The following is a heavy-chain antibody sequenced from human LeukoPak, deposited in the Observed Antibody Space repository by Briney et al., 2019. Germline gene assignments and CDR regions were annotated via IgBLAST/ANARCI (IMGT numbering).Heavy chain of an antibody. CDR1: GFIYSRYS. Sequence: PGGSLRLSCAATGFIYSRYSLNWVGQAPGKGLEWVSYISSSTRRIYYADSVKGRFTISRDSAKNSLYLQMDSLRDEDAAMYYCAKNLSPPCSSTSCYTDHWGQGTLVTVSS. CDR3: AKNLSPPCSSTSCYTDH. D-gene: IGHD2-2*02. J-gene: IGHJ5*02. CDR2: ISSSTRRI. V-gene: IGHV3-48*02.